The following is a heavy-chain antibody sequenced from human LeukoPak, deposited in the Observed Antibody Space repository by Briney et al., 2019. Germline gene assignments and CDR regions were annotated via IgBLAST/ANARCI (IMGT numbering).Heavy chain of an antibody. D-gene: IGHD2-2*01. Sequence: SSVTVSCKASGGTFISYAISWVRQAPGQGLEWMGGIIPIFGTANYAQKFQGRVTITADESTSTAYMELSSLRSEDTAVYYCARTSGCSSTSCYLDYWGQGTLVTVSS. CDR3: ARTSGCSSTSCYLDY. CDR2: IIPIFGTA. J-gene: IGHJ4*02. CDR1: GGTFISYA. V-gene: IGHV1-69*01.